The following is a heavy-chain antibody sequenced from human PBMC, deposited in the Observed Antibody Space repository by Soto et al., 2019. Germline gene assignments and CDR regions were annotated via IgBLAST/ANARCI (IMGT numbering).Heavy chain of an antibody. D-gene: IGHD2-2*01. V-gene: IGHV4-31*03. J-gene: IGHJ5*02. CDR3: ARGHIVVVPDDMYDWFDP. CDR1: GGSISSGGYY. Sequence: QVQLQESGPGLVKPSQTLSLTCTVSGGSISSGGYYWSWIRQHPGKGLEWIGYIYYSGSTYYNPSLKSRVTLSVDTSKNQCYLKLSSVTDADTAVYYCARGHIVVVPDDMYDWFDPWGQGTLVTVSS. CDR2: IYYSGST.